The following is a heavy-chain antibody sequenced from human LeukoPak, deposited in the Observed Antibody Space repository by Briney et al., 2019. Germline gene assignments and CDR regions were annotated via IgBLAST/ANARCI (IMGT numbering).Heavy chain of an antibody. CDR3: TRVPYGDYWSSDY. J-gene: IGHJ4*02. D-gene: IGHD4-17*01. V-gene: IGHV3-7*01. CDR2: IKQDGSEK. Sequence: SGGSLRLSCAASGFTFSSYWMIWVRQAPGKGLEWVANIKQDGSEKYYVDSVKGRFTISRDNAKNSLYLQMNSLRAEDTAIYYCTRVPYGDYWSSDYWGQGTLVTVSS. CDR1: GFTFSSYW.